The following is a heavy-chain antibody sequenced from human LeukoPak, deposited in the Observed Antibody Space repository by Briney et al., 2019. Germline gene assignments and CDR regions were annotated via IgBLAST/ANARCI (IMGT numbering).Heavy chain of an antibody. CDR3: ARERSSGYYGY. V-gene: IGHV3-11*01. Sequence: PGGSLRLSCAASGSTFSDYYMSWIRQAPGKGLEWVSYISSSGSTIYYADSVKGRFTISRDNANNSLYLQMNSLRAEDTSVYYCARERSSGYYGYWGQGTLVTVSS. CDR2: ISSSGSTI. J-gene: IGHJ4*02. D-gene: IGHD3-22*01. CDR1: GSTFSDYY.